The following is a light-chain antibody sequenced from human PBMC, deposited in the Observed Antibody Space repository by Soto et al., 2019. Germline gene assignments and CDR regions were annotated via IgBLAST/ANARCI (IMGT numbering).Light chain of an antibody. V-gene: IGKV3D-15*01. CDR3: QHYNNWPPWT. Sequence: EIVMTQSPATLSVSPGERATLSCRASQSVRANLAWYQQKRGQAPRLLIYGASTRATGIPARFSGSGSETEFTLTISSLQSEDFAVYYCQHYNNWPPWTFGQGTKVDI. CDR2: GAS. J-gene: IGKJ1*01. CDR1: QSVRAN.